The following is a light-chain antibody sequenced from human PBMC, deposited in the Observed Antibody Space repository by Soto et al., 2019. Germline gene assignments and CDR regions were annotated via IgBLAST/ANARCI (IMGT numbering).Light chain of an antibody. J-gene: IGLJ2*01. CDR2: EVT. V-gene: IGLV2-23*02. CDR1: SSDVGSYNL. Sequence: QSVLTQPASVSGSPGQSITISCTGTSSDVGSYNLVSWYQQHPGKAPKLMIYEVTKRPSGVSNRFSGSNSGNTASLTISGLEAQDEANYYCSCPRSNTHVIFGGGTKVTVL. CDR3: CSCPRSNTHVI.